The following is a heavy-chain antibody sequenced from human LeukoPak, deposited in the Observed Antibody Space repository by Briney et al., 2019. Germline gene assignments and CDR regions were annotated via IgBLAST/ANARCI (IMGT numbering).Heavy chain of an antibody. CDR1: GYTFTSYG. Sequence: ASVKVSCKASGYTFTSYGISWVRQAPGQGLEWMGWISAYNGNTNYAQKLQGRVTMTTDTSTSTAYMELRSLRSDDTAVCYCAREISYYDILTGYSRNWFDPWGQGTLVTVSS. J-gene: IGHJ5*02. D-gene: IGHD3-9*01. CDR3: AREISYYDILTGYSRNWFDP. CDR2: ISAYNGNT. V-gene: IGHV1-18*01.